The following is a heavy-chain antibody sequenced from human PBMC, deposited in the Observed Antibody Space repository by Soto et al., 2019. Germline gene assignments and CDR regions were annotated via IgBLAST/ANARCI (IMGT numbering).Heavy chain of an antibody. J-gene: IGHJ4*02. CDR3: TRFGYSKGGYSGYDFSPVDDY. CDR1: GFTFGDYA. CDR2: IRSKAYGGTT. V-gene: IGHV3-49*03. Sequence: GGSLRLSCTASGFTFGDYAMSWFRQAPGKGLEWVGFIRSKAYGGTTEYAASVKGRFTISRGDSKSIAYLQMNSLKTEDTAVYYCTRFGYSKGGYSGYDFSPVDDYWGQGTLVTVSS. D-gene: IGHD5-12*01.